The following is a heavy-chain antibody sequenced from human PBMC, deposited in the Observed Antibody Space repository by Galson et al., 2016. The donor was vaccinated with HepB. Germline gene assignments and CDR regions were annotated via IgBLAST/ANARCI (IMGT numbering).Heavy chain of an antibody. D-gene: IGHD6-25*01. Sequence: SETLSLTCGVSGGSINTRNWWSWVRQSPEKGLEWIGEIYESGSTNYNPSLKSRVTISVDKFRNQFSLRLSSVTAADTAIYYCVRLGTAAAVANRRGSIYWSQGTRVTVSS. CDR3: VRLGTAAAVANRRGSIY. CDR1: GGSINTRNW. V-gene: IGHV4-4*02. CDR2: IYESGST. J-gene: IGHJ4*02.